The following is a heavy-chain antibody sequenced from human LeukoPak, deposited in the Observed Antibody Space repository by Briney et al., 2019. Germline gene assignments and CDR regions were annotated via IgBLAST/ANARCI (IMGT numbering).Heavy chain of an antibody. CDR1: GYTFTSYY. D-gene: IGHD2-15*01. J-gene: IGHJ4*02. V-gene: IGHV1-18*04. Sequence: ASVKVSCKASGYTFTSYYMHWVRQAPGQGLEWMGWVSAYNGNTNYAQKLQGRVTMTTDTSTSTAYMELRSLRSDDTAVYYCARVSGGSGDYWGQGTLVTVSS. CDR2: VSAYNGNT. CDR3: ARVSGGSGDY.